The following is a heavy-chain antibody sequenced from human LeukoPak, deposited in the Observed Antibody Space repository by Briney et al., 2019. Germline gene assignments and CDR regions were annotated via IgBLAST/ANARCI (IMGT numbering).Heavy chain of an antibody. D-gene: IGHD2-2*01. V-gene: IGHV4-34*01. CDR2: INHSGST. J-gene: IGHJ3*02. Sequence: PSETLSLTCAVYGGSFSGYYWSWIRQPPGKGLEWIGEINHSGSTNYNPSLKSRVTISVDTSKNQFFLKLSSVTAADTAVYYCARGQVVPAAIFSIGVLAFDIWGQGTMVTVSS. CDR3: ARGQVVPAAIFSIGVLAFDI. CDR1: GGSFSGYY.